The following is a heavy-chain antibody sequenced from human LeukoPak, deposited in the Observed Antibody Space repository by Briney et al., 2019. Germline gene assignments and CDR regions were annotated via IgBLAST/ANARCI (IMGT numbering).Heavy chain of an antibody. Sequence: GGSLRLSCAASGFTFSSYSMNWVRQAPGKGLEWVSSVSSSSSYIYYADSVKGRFTISRDNAKNSLYLQMNSLRAEDTAVYYCANGYYYGSGRLDYWGQGTLVTVSS. CDR1: GFTFSSYS. CDR3: ANGYYYGSGRLDY. CDR2: VSSSSSYI. J-gene: IGHJ4*02. V-gene: IGHV3-21*04. D-gene: IGHD3-10*01.